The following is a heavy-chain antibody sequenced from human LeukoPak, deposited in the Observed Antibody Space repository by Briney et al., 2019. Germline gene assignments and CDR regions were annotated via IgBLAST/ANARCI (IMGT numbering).Heavy chain of an antibody. J-gene: IGHJ4*02. CDR2: ISYDGSNK. V-gene: IGHV3-30-3*01. CDR1: GFTFSSYA. D-gene: IGHD5-12*01. Sequence: GGSLRLSCAASGFTFSSYAMHWVRQAPGKGLEWVAVISYDGSNKYYADSVKGRFTISRDNSKNTLYLQMNSLRAEDTAVYYCARAPGYDLYDYWGQETLVTVSS. CDR3: ARAPGYDLYDY.